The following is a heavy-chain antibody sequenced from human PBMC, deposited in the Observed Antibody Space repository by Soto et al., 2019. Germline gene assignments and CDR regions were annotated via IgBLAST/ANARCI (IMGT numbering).Heavy chain of an antibody. D-gene: IGHD6-19*01. CDR3: ARGDSSGWYYYFDY. CDR2: MNPNSGNT. CDR1: GYTFTSYD. Sequence: ASVKVSCKASGYTFTSYDINWVRQATGQGLEWMGWMNPNSGNTGYAQKFQGRVTMTRNTSISTAYMELSSLRSEDTAVYYCARGDSSGWYYYFDYWGQGTLVTVSS. V-gene: IGHV1-8*01. J-gene: IGHJ4*02.